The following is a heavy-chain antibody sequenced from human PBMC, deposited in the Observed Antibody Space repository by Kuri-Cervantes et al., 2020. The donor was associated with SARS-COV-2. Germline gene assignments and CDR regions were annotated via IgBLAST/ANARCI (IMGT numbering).Heavy chain of an antibody. Sequence: GESLKISFAASGFTFSSYSMNWVRQAPGKGLEWVSYISSSRSTIYYADSVKGRFTISRDNAKNSLYLQMNSLRAEDTAVYYCARGYSYGYAVLDAFDIWGQGTMVTVSS. CDR1: GFTFSSYS. D-gene: IGHD5-18*01. CDR2: ISSSRSTI. V-gene: IGHV3-48*01. J-gene: IGHJ3*02. CDR3: ARGYSYGYAVLDAFDI.